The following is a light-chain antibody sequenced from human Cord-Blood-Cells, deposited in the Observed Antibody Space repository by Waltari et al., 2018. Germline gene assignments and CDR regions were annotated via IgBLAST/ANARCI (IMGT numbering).Light chain of an antibody. Sequence: HFALTQTASVSGSPGQSITISCTGTSSDVGSYNIVSWYQQHPGTAPKLIIYEGSKRPSVVSNRFSGSKSGNTASLTISGLQAEDEAYYYCCSYAGSSTVVFGGGTKLTVL. CDR1: SSDVGSYNI. J-gene: IGLJ2*01. V-gene: IGLV2-23*01. CDR2: EGS. CDR3: CSYAGSSTVV.